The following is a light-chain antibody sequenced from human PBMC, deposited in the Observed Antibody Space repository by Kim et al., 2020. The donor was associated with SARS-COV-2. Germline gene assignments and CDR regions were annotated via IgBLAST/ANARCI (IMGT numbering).Light chain of an antibody. V-gene: IGLV2-8*01. CDR2: EVS. J-gene: IGLJ2*01. CDR3: SSYAGSNNLV. CDR1: SSDVGGYNY. Sequence: LTQPPSASGSPGQSVTISCTETSSDVGGYNYVSWYQQHPGKAPKLMIYEVSKRPSGVPDRFSGSKSGNTASLTVSGLQAEDEADYYCSSYAGSNNLVFGGGTQLTVL.